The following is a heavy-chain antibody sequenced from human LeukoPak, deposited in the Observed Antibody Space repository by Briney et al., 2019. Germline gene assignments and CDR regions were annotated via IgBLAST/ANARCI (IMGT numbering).Heavy chain of an antibody. V-gene: IGHV3-53*01. CDR2: IYSGGIT. CDR1: GFTVSSNY. D-gene: IGHD6-19*01. Sequence: GGSLRLSCAASGFTVSSNYMSWVRQAPGKGLEGVSVIYSGGITYYADSVNGRFTISRDNCKNALYLQMNSLRAEDTALSHSAREHYSSGRNEFAFDIWGQGTMVTVSS. CDR3: AREHYSSGRNEFAFDI. J-gene: IGHJ3*02.